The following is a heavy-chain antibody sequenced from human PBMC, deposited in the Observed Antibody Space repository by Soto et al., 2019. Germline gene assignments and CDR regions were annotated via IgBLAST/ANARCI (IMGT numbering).Heavy chain of an antibody. Sequence: GESLSLSCAASGFTFSSYAMSCVRQAPGKGLEWVSAISGSGGSTYYADSVKGRFTISRDNSKNTLYLQMNSLRAEDTAVYYCAKGTTVVTFVPFQHWGQGTLVTVSS. CDR3: AKGTTVVTFVPFQH. V-gene: IGHV3-23*01. J-gene: IGHJ1*01. CDR1: GFTFSSYA. CDR2: ISGSGGST. D-gene: IGHD4-17*01.